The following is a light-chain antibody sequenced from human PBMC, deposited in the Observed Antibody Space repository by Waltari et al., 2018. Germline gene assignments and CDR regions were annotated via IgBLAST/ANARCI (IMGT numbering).Light chain of an antibody. CDR2: ANN. Sequence: QSVLTQPPSVSGAPGQRVTISCTGSNSNIGAGYDVHWYQQLPTKAPKLLICANNSRPSGVPDRFSGSRSGPSASLAITGLQAEDEADYYCQSYESSLSHSVFGTGTKVSVL. CDR3: QSYESSLSHSV. V-gene: IGLV1-40*01. CDR1: NSNIGAGYD. J-gene: IGLJ1*01.